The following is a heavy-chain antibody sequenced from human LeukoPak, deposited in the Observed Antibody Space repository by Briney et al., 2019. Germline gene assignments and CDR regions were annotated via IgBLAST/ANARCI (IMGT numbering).Heavy chain of an antibody. CDR1: GGTFSSYT. Sequence: SVKVSCKASGGTFSSYTISWVRQAPGQGLEWMGRIIPILGIANYAQKFQGRVTITTDESTSTAYMELSSLRSEDTAVYYCARELAGDYYGSGSYSYYFDCWGQGTLVTVSS. D-gene: IGHD3-10*01. CDR2: IIPILGIA. J-gene: IGHJ4*02. V-gene: IGHV1-69*16. CDR3: ARELAGDYYGSGSYSYYFDC.